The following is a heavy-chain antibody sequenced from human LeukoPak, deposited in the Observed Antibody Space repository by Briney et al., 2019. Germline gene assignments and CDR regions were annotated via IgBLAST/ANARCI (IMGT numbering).Heavy chain of an antibody. CDR2: IYYGGST. J-gene: IGHJ2*01. Sequence: SETLSLTCTVSGGSISSYYWSWIRQPPGKGLEWIGYIYYGGSTNYNPSLKSRVTISVGTSKNQFSLKLSSVTAADTAVYYCARDRGVTKLNWYFDLWGRGTLVTVSS. CDR1: GGSISSYY. CDR3: ARDRGVTKLNWYFDL. D-gene: IGHD4-17*01. V-gene: IGHV4-59*01.